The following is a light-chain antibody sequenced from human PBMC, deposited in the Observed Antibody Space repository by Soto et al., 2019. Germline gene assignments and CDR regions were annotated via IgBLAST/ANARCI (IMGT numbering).Light chain of an antibody. V-gene: IGKV3-20*01. CDR2: RTS. J-gene: IGKJ4*01. CDR3: QQYGSSPLT. Sequence: DIETTQSPSTLSVSPGERATLSCRASQSISSSLAWYQQKPGQAPRLLMFRTSSRATGFPARFSGSGSGTDFTLTISRLEPEDFAVYYCQQYGSSPLTFGGGTKVDIK. CDR1: QSISSS.